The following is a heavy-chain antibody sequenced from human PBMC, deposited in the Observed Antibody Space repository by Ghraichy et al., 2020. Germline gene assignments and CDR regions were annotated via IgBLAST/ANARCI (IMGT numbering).Heavy chain of an antibody. CDR2: ISSSCTYI. J-gene: IGHJ4*02. Sequence: LSLTCAASGFTFSSYSMNWVRQAPGKGLEWVSSISSSCTYIYYGDSLKGRFAISRDNAKNSLYLQMNSLRAEDTAIYYCARGLTTIVPAQIDYWGQGTLVTVSS. CDR3: ARGLTTIVPAQIDY. D-gene: IGHD4-11*01. CDR1: GFTFSSYS. V-gene: IGHV3-21*01.